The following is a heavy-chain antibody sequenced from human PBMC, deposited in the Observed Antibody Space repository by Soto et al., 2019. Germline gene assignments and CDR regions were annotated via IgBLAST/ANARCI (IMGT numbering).Heavy chain of an antibody. CDR2: ISGGGGST. V-gene: IGHV3-23*01. D-gene: IGHD2-21*02. Sequence: EVQLLESGGGLVQPGGSLRLSCAASGFTFGNYGMNWVRQAPGKGLEWVSGISGGGGSTYYADSVKGRFTISRDPSKNTVFLEMNSLRADDTAVYYCAKGFIVVVTVLRPDDAFDVWGQGTLVTVSS. J-gene: IGHJ3*01. CDR3: AKGFIVVVTVLRPDDAFDV. CDR1: GFTFGNYG.